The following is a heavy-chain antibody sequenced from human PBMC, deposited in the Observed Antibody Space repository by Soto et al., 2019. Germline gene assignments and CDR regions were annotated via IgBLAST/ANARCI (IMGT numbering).Heavy chain of an antibody. J-gene: IGHJ6*02. CDR3: AKDRLRYFDWLSALMDV. V-gene: IGHV3-30*18. D-gene: IGHD3-9*01. Sequence: PGGSLRLSCAASGFTFSSYGMHWVRQAPGKGLEWVAVISYDGSNKYYADSVKGRFTISRDNSKNTLYLQMNSLRAEDTAVYYCAKDRLRYFDWLSALMDVWGQGTTVTVSS. CDR1: GFTFSSYG. CDR2: ISYDGSNK.